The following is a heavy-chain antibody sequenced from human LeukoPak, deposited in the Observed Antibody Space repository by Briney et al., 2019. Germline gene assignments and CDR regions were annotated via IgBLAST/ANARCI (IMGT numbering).Heavy chain of an antibody. CDR1: GGSISSYY. V-gene: IGHV4-59*01. J-gene: IGHJ1*01. D-gene: IGHD2-2*01. CDR3: ATGYCSSTSCYSNLQN. CDR2: IYYSGST. Sequence: SETLSLTCTVSGGSISSYYWSWIRQPPGKGLEWIGYIYYSGSTNYNPSLKSRVTISVDTSKDQFSLKLSSVTAADTAVYYCATGYCSSTSCYSNLQNWGQGTLVTVSS.